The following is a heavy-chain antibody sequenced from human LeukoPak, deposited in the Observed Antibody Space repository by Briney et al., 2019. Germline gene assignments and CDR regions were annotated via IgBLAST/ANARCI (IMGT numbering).Heavy chain of an antibody. CDR3: ARVGDFQSHLSGDYFDY. Sequence: ASVKVSCKASGYTFTSYGISWVRQAPGQGLEWMGWISAYNGNTDYAQKLQGRVTMTTDTSTSTAYMELRSLRSDDTAVYYCARVGDFQSHLSGDYFDYWGQGTLVTASS. V-gene: IGHV1-18*01. CDR1: GYTFTSYG. D-gene: IGHD3-10*01. J-gene: IGHJ4*02. CDR2: ISAYNGNT.